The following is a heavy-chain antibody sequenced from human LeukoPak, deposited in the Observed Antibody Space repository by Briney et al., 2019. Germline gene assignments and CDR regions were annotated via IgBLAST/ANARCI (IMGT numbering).Heavy chain of an antibody. V-gene: IGHV1-2*02. D-gene: IGHD6-13*01. J-gene: IGHJ3*02. CDR2: INPNSGGT. CDR3: ARGKYSSSWYSRPDAFDI. Sequence: VASVKVSCKASGYTFTGYYMHWVRQAPGQGLEWMGWINPNSGGTNYAQKFQGRVTMTRDTSISTAYMELSSLRSEDTAVYYCARGKYSSSWYSRPDAFDIWGQGTMVTVSS. CDR1: GYTFTGYY.